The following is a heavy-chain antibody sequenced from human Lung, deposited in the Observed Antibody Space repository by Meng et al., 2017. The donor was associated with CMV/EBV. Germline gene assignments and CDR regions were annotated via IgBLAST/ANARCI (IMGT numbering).Heavy chain of an antibody. CDR2: IIPVLGTA. D-gene: IGHD3-22*01. Sequence: SXXVSXKASGGTFSSYAISWVRQAPGQGLEWMGGIIPVLGTANYPQKFQGRVTITTDESTSTAYMELSSLRSDDTAVYYCARVVPPSYYHDSSGYYDYWXQGTLVTVSS. CDR3: ARVVPPSYYHDSSGYYDY. CDR1: GGTFSSYA. J-gene: IGHJ4*02. V-gene: IGHV1-69*05.